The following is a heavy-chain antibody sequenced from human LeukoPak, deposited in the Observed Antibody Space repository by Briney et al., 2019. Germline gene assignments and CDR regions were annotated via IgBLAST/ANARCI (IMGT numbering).Heavy chain of an antibody. CDR2: LQYDGSNK. Sequence: GGSLRLSCAASGFSLSSYGMHWVRQAPGKGLEWVTFLQYDGSNKFYADSVKGRFTISRDNSKSTLDLQMNSLRAEDTAVYYCAKDLGSFTALGTEPFDYWGQGTLVTVSS. V-gene: IGHV3-30*02. CDR1: GFSLSSYG. CDR3: AKDLGSFTALGTEPFDY. J-gene: IGHJ4*02. D-gene: IGHD6-13*01.